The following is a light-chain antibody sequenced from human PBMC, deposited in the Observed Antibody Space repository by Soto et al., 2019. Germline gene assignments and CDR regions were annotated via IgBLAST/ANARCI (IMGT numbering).Light chain of an antibody. CDR3: QQYYSYPRWT. V-gene: IGKV1-8*01. Sequence: AIRMTQSPSSLSASTGDRVTITCRASQSISSYLAWYQQKPGQAPKLLIYAASTLQSGVPSRLSGSGSGRDFTLTISCLQAEDFATYYCQQYYSYPRWTFGQGTKVEIK. J-gene: IGKJ1*01. CDR2: AAS. CDR1: QSISSY.